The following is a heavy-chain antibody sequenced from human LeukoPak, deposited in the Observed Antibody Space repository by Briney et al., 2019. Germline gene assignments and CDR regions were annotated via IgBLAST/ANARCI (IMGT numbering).Heavy chain of an antibody. D-gene: IGHD3-3*01. Sequence: ASVKVSCKASGYTFTSYGISWVRQAPGQGLEWMGWISAYNGNTNYAQKLQGRVTMTTDTSTSTAYMELRSLRSDDTAVYYCERDGGDFWSGQSAFDIWGQGTMVTVSS. CDR2: ISAYNGNT. V-gene: IGHV1-18*01. CDR1: GYTFTSYG. J-gene: IGHJ3*02. CDR3: ERDGGDFWSGQSAFDI.